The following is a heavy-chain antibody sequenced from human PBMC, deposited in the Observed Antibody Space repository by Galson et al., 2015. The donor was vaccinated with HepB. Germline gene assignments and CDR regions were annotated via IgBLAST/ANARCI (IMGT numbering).Heavy chain of an antibody. Sequence: SLRLSCAVSGFTFSSYSMNWVRQAPGKGLEWVSSISGSSTYIFYADSVKGRFTISRDNAQNSLYLQMNSLRGEDTAVYYCARVGKVVVGGMMSDYGMDVWGRGTTVTVSS. CDR1: GFTFSSYS. CDR3: ARVGKVVVGGMMSDYGMDV. V-gene: IGHV3-21*01. CDR2: ISGSSTYI. J-gene: IGHJ6*02. D-gene: IGHD2-21*01.